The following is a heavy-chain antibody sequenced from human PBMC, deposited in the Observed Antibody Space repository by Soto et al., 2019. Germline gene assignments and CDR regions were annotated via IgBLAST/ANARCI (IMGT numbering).Heavy chain of an antibody. Sequence: SVKVSCKASGGTFSSYAISWVRQAPGQGLEWMGGIIPIFGTANYAQKFQGRVTITADGSTSTAYMELSSLRSEDTAVYYCAREQGYCSGGSCSKPGHYYYGMDVWGQGTTVTVSS. J-gene: IGHJ6*02. CDR3: AREQGYCSGGSCSKPGHYYYGMDV. CDR1: GGTFSSYA. D-gene: IGHD2-15*01. CDR2: IIPIFGTA. V-gene: IGHV1-69*13.